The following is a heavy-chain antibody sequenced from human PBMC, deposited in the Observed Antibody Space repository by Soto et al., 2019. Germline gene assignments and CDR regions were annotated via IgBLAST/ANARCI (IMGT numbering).Heavy chain of an antibody. CDR3: AHRRLGDISPGYNGLDV. Sequence: QITLKEAGPTLVKPTQTLTLTCTFSGFSLSTTGEGVFWIRQPPGKAPEWLALVHWNDDKRYSPSLRPRLTIRNDTSRNQVVLSLTNLDPVDTGTYYCAHRRLGDISPGYNGLDVWGQGTTVIVSS. J-gene: IGHJ6*02. D-gene: IGHD3-3*01. CDR1: GFSLSTTGEG. V-gene: IGHV2-5*01. CDR2: VHWNDDK.